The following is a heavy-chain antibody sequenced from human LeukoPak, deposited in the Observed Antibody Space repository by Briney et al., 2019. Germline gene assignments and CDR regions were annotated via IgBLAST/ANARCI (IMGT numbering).Heavy chain of an antibody. CDR3: ARGRGHYYDSSGYYYVCAFDI. CDR2: ISSSSSYI. D-gene: IGHD3-22*01. Sequence: PGGSLRLSCAASGFTFSSYSMNWVRQATGKGLEWVSSISSSSSYIYYADSVKGRFTISRDNAKNSLYLQMNSLRAEDTAVYYCARGRGHYYDSSGYYYVCAFDIWGQGTMVTVSS. V-gene: IGHV3-21*01. CDR1: GFTFSSYS. J-gene: IGHJ3*02.